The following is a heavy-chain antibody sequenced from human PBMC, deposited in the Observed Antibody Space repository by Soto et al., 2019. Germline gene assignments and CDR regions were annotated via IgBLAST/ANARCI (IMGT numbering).Heavy chain of an antibody. CDR3: AKDLLRPGRAYGMDV. Sequence: QVQLVESGGGVVQPGRSLRLSCAASGFTFCSYGMHWVRQAPGKGLEWVAVISYDGSNKYYADSVKGRFTISRDKSKNTLYLQMNSLRAEDTAVYYCAKDLLRPGRAYGMDVWGEGTTVTVSS. CDR2: ISYDGSNK. V-gene: IGHV3-30*18. J-gene: IGHJ6*04. CDR1: GFTFCSYG.